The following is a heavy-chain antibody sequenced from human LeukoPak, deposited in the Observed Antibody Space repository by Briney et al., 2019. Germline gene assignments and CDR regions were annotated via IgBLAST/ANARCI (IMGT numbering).Heavy chain of an antibody. CDR3: ARHSVYRFIHYFDY. V-gene: IGHV4-39*01. CDR1: GGSISSYY. CDR2: IYYSGST. D-gene: IGHD5/OR15-5a*01. Sequence: PSETLSLTCTVSGGSISSYYWGWIRQPPGKGLEWIGTIYYSGSTYYNPSLKSRVTISVDTSKNQFSLKLSSVTAADTAIYYCARHSVYRFIHYFDYWGQGTLVTVSS. J-gene: IGHJ4*02.